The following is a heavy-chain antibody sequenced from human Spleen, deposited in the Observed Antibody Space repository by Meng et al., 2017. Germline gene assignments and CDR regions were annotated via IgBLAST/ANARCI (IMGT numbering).Heavy chain of an antibody. V-gene: IGHV3-30-3*01. CDR2: ISYDGGNK. D-gene: IGHD2-21*01. J-gene: IGHJ4*02. Sequence: QVQLVESGGGVVQSGGSLRLSCAASGFTFRGYAMHWVRQAPGKGLEWVAGISYDGGNKYYADSVKGRFTISRDNSKNTLYLQMNSLTAEDTAVYYCAQSWGGGGVDYWGQGTLVTVSS. CDR1: GFTFRGYA. CDR3: AQSWGGGGVDY.